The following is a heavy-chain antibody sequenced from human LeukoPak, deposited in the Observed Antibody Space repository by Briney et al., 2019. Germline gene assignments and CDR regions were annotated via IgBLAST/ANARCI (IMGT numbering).Heavy chain of an antibody. CDR1: GGSISSYY. CDR3: ARVGSSSWYGGGNWFDP. J-gene: IGHJ5*02. Sequence: SETLSLTCTVSGGSISSYYWSWIRQPAGKGQEWIGRIYTSGSTNYNPSLKSRVTMSVDTSKNQFSLKLSSVTAADTAVYYCARVGSSSWYGGGNWFDPWGQGTLVTVSS. D-gene: IGHD6-13*01. CDR2: IYTSGST. V-gene: IGHV4-4*07.